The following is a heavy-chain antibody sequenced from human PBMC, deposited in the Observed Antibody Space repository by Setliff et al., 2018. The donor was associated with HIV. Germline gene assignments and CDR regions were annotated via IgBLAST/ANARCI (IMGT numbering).Heavy chain of an antibody. CDR2: IYYSGST. Sequence: PSETLSLTCTVSGGSISSHYWSWIRQPPGKRLEWIGYIYYSGSTNHNPSLKSRVTISVDTSKNQFSLKLSSVTAADTAVYYCAGCITGTTHWFDPWGQGTLVTVSS. D-gene: IGHD1-20*01. CDR1: GGSISSHY. CDR3: AGCITGTTHWFDP. V-gene: IGHV4-59*11. J-gene: IGHJ5*02.